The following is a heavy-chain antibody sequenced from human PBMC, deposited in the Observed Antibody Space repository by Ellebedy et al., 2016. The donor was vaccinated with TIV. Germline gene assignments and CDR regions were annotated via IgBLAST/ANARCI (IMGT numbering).Heavy chain of an antibody. Sequence: GESLKISXAASGFTFSTYTMNWVRQAPGKGLEWVAFITTTSSPIYYADSVKGRFIISRGNARNSLYLQMNSLRDEDTAVYYCARDLSNLLSGAFDFWGRGTVVTVSS. V-gene: IGHV3-48*02. CDR2: ITTTSSPI. J-gene: IGHJ3*01. CDR1: GFTFSTYT. CDR3: ARDLSNLLSGAFDF. D-gene: IGHD2-15*01.